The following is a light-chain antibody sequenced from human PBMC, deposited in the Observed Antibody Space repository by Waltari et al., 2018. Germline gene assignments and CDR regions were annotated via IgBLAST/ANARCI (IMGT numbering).Light chain of an antibody. Sequence: DIVMTQSPDSLAVSLGERATINCKSSQSVLFSSNNKDSLAWYQQKPGQPPKLLIYWASSRQARVPDRCSGSGSGTDFPLTISSLQAEDVAVYFCQQYVAAPLTFGGGTKVEIK. CDR3: QQYVAAPLT. V-gene: IGKV4-1*01. CDR2: WAS. J-gene: IGKJ4*01. CDR1: QSVLFSSNNKDS.